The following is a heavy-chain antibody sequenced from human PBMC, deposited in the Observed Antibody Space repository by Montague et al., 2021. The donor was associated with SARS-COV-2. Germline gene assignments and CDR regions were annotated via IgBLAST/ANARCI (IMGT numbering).Heavy chain of an antibody. Sequence: SLRLSCAASGFRFSTYWMHWVRQAPGKGLVWVSHISSDGTTTSYADSVKGRFNISRDNARNTLFLQMNSLRVEDTAVYYCAKAPRGATILTNAMDVWGQGTTVTVSS. CDR1: GFRFSTYW. CDR2: ISSDGTTT. D-gene: IGHD3-9*01. CDR3: AKAPRGATILTNAMDV. V-gene: IGHV3-74*01. J-gene: IGHJ6*02.